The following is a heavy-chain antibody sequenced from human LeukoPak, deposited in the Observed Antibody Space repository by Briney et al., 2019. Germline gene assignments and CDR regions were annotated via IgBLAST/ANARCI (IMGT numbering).Heavy chain of an antibody. CDR2: IGISSGNT. J-gene: IGHJ4*02. CDR1: GFTFSDYS. CDR3: ARDHRYAFDN. D-gene: IGHD5-12*01. Sequence: GGSLRLSCTASGFTFSDYSMNWVRQAPGKGLEWISYIGISSGNTKYADSVKGRFTISGDSAKNSLYLQMNRLRVEDMAVYYCARDHRYAFDNWGQGTLVTVSS. V-gene: IGHV3-48*04.